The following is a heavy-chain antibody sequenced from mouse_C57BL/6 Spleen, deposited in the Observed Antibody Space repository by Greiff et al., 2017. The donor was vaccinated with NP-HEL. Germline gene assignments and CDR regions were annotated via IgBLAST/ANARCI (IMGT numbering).Heavy chain of an antibody. D-gene: IGHD3-3*01. CDR1: GYTFTSYW. V-gene: IGHV1-69*01. CDR3: ARRGLVWYFDV. J-gene: IGHJ1*03. Sequence: QVQLQQPGAELVMPGASVKLSCKASGYTFTSYWMHWVKQRPGQGLEWIGEIDPSDSYTNYNQKFKGKSTLTVDKSPSTAYMQLSSLTSEDSAVYYCARRGLVWYFDVWGTGTTVTVSS. CDR2: IDPSDSYT.